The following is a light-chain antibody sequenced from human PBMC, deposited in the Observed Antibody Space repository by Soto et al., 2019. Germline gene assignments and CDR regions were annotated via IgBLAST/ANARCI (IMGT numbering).Light chain of an antibody. CDR1: QSFTSN. V-gene: IGKV3D-15*01. CDR3: QQYNYWRRT. CDR2: GAS. Sequence: EVVMTQSPATLSVSPGERATLSCKASQSFTSNVACYQPDPGQAPRLLIYGASTRATSIPARFSGTVSGTEFALTISSLQAEDFAVYCWQQYNYWRRTFGQGTKVDIK. J-gene: IGKJ1*01.